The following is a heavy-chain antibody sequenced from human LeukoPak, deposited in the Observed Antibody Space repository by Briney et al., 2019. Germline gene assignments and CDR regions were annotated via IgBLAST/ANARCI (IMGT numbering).Heavy chain of an antibody. CDR2: IKSKTDGGTT. V-gene: IGHV3-15*01. CDR3: TTSTGRLTYFDY. J-gene: IGHJ4*02. D-gene: IGHD3-10*01. CDR1: GFTFSNAW. Sequence: WGSLRLSCAASGFTFSNAWMSWVRQAPGKGLEWVGRIKSKTDGGTTDYAAPVKGRFTISRDDSKNTLYLQMNSLKTEDTAVYYCTTSTGRLTYFDYWGQGTLVTVSS.